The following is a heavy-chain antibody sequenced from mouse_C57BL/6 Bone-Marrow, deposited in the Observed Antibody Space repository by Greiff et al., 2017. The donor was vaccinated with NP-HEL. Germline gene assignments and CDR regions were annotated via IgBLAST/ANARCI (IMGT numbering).Heavy chain of an antibody. CDR3: ASDDYWYFDV. CDR1: GYSITSGYY. CDR2: ISYDGSN. Sequence: EVQLQQSGPGLVKPSQSLSLTCSVTGYSITSGYYWNWIRQFPGNKLEWMGYISYDGSNNYNPSLKNLISITRDTSKNQFFLKLNSVTTEDTATYYCASDDYWYFDVWGTGTTVTVSS. V-gene: IGHV3-6*01. J-gene: IGHJ1*03.